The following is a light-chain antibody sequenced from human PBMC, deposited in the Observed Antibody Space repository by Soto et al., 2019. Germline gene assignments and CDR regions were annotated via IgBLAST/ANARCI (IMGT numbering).Light chain of an antibody. CDR1: QSVSTSY. CDR3: QQRNDWPPYT. J-gene: IGKJ2*01. CDR2: STS. Sequence: EIVLTQSPGTLSLSPGERATLSCRASQSVSTSYFAWYQQKPGQAPRLLIYSTSSRATGIPARFSGSGSGTDFTLTISSLEPEDFAVYYCQQRNDWPPYTFGQGTKLEIK. V-gene: IGKV3D-20*02.